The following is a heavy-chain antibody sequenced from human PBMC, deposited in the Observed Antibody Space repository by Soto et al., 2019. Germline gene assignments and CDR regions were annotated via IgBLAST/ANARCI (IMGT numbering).Heavy chain of an antibody. CDR2: ISGSGGST. J-gene: IGHJ4*02. CDR1: GFTFSSYA. V-gene: IGHV3-23*01. D-gene: IGHD6-25*01. CDR3: AKDRGFRTLFPAVDILIDY. Sequence: PGGSLRLSCAASGFTFSSYAMSWVRQAPGKGLEWVSAISGSGGSTYYADSVKGRFTISRDNSKNTLYLQMNSLRAEDTAVYYCAKDRGFRTLFPAVDILIDYWGQGTLVTVSS.